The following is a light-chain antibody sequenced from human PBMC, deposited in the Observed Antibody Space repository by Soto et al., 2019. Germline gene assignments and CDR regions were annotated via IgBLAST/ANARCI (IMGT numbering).Light chain of an antibody. J-gene: IGLJ1*01. V-gene: IGLV2-14*01. CDR1: SSDVGGYNY. Sequence: HSVLTQPASVSGSPGQSSTISCTGTSSDVGGYNYVSWFQHHPGKAPKLIIYEVSYRPSGVSNRFSGSKSGDTASLTISGLQAEDEADYYCSSFTNTITRYAFGTGTRSPS. CDR3: SSFTNTITRYA. CDR2: EVS.